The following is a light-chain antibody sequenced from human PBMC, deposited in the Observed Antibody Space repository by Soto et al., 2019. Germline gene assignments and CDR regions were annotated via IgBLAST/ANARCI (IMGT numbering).Light chain of an antibody. J-gene: IGLJ3*02. CDR2: NSN. Sequence: QAVVTQPPSASGTPGQRVTISCSGSSSNVASNSVTWYQQVPGTAPKLLMYNSNQRPSGVPDRFSGSKSGTSASLVISGLQSEDEAAYYCAAWDDTLKGWVFGGRTKLTVL. CDR3: AAWDDTLKGWV. CDR1: SSNVASNS. V-gene: IGLV1-44*01.